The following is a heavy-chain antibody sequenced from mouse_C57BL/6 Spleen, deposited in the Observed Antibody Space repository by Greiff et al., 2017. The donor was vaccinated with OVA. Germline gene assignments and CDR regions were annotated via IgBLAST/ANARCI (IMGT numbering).Heavy chain of an antibody. J-gene: IGHJ4*01. CDR1: GYSITSGYY. CDR3: ARGEAYYYGSNYAMDY. V-gene: IGHV3-6*01. D-gene: IGHD1-1*01. Sequence: EVKLQESGPGLVKPSQSLSLTCSVTGYSITSGYYWNWIRQFPGNKLEWMGYISYDGSNNYNPSLKNRISITRDTSKNQFFLKLNSVTTEDTATYYCARGEAYYYGSNYAMDYWGQGTSVTVSS. CDR2: ISYDGSN.